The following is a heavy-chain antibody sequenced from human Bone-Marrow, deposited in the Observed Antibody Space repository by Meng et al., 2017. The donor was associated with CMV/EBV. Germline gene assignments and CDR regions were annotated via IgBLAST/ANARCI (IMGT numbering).Heavy chain of an antibody. V-gene: IGHV3-43D*03. Sequence: GESLKISCVASGFRFSDYWMSWVRQAPGKGLEWVSLISWDGGSTYYADSVKGRFTISRDNSKNSLYLQMNSLRAEDTALYYCAKDGYCSSTSCYTWPLYYYYYGMDVWGQGTTVTVSS. CDR3: AKDGYCSSTSCYTWPLYYYYYGMDV. J-gene: IGHJ6*02. CDR2: ISWDGGST. CDR1: GFRFSDYW. D-gene: IGHD2-2*02.